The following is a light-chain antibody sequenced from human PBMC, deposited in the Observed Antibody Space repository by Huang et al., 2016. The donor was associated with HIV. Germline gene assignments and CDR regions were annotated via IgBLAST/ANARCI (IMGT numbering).Light chain of an antibody. Sequence: DIQMTQSPSSLSASVGDRVTITCRASQSIRNYLNWYQQKPGKAPNLLIYAASSLQSGVPSRFSGSGSGTDFTLTISSLQPEDFATYYCLQSYSTPLFGPGTKVDMK. CDR3: LQSYSTPL. J-gene: IGKJ3*01. CDR1: QSIRNY. V-gene: IGKV1-39*01. CDR2: AAS.